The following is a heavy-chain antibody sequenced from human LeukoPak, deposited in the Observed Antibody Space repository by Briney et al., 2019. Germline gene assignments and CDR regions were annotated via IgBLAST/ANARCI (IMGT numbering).Heavy chain of an antibody. V-gene: IGHV4-39*01. CDR3: ARLMTTVTTLVVGLDY. Sequence: SETLSLTCTVSGGSISSSSYYWGWIRQPPGKGLESIGSIYYSGSTYYNPSLKSRVTISVDTSKNQFSLKLSSVTAADTAVYYCARLMTTVTTLVVGLDYWGQGTLVTVSS. CDR2: IYYSGST. J-gene: IGHJ4*02. CDR1: GGSISSSSYY. D-gene: IGHD4-17*01.